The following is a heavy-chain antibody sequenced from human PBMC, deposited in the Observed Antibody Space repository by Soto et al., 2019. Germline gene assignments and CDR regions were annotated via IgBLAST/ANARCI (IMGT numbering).Heavy chain of an antibody. J-gene: IGHJ4*02. D-gene: IGHD2-8*02. CDR2: IYYSGST. CDR3: ARDKITGLFDY. Sequence: SETLSLTCTVSGGSVSSGIYYWSWIRRPPGKGLEWIGYIYYSGSTNYNPSLKNRVTISVDTSKNQFSLKLTSVTAADTAVYYCARDKITGLFDYWGQGTLVTVSS. V-gene: IGHV4-61*01. CDR1: GGSVSSGIYY.